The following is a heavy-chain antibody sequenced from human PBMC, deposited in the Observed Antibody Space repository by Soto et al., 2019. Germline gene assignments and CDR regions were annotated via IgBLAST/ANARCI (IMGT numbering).Heavy chain of an antibody. V-gene: IGHV3-13*05. Sequence: GGSLRPSCAASGFTFSSYDMHWVRQATGKGLEWVSAIGTAGDPYYPGSVKGRFTISRENAKNSLYLQMISLRAGDTAVYYCARKMVAAAGFDYWGQGTLVTVSS. J-gene: IGHJ4*02. CDR3: ARKMVAAAGFDY. D-gene: IGHD6-13*01. CDR2: IGTAGDP. CDR1: GFTFSSYD.